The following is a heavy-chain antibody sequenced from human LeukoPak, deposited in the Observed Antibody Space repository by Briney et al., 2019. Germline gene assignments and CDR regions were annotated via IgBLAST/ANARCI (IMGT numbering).Heavy chain of an antibody. J-gene: IGHJ3*02. Sequence: IPSETLSLTCTVSGGSISGYYWSWIRQPPGKGLEWIGYIYYSGSTNYNPSLKSRVTISVDTSKNQFSLKLSSVTAADTAVYYCARVLRYFDWLLTPQAVISYAFDIWGQGTMVTVSS. D-gene: IGHD3-9*01. V-gene: IGHV4-59*01. CDR1: GGSISGYY. CDR2: IYYSGST. CDR3: ARVLRYFDWLLTPQAVISYAFDI.